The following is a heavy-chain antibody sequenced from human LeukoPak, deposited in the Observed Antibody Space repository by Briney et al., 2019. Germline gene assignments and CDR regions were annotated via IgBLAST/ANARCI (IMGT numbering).Heavy chain of an antibody. J-gene: IGHJ4*02. CDR2: INPNSGGT. Sequence: ASVKVSCKASGYTFTGYYMHWVRQAPGQGLEWMGWINPNSGGTNYAQKFQGRVTMTSDTSISTAYMELSRLRSDDTAVYYCARVSSITMKDWLDYYGRGNRIIVS. V-gene: IGHV1-2*02. CDR1: GYTFTGYY. D-gene: IGHD3-22*01. CDR3: ARVSSITMKDWLDY.